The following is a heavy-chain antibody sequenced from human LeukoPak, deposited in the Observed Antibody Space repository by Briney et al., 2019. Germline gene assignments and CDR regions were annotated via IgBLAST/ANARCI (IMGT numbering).Heavy chain of an antibody. CDR2: IYYSGST. CDR3: ARERFPYYGGKSGSMREDAFDI. V-gene: IGHV4-59*01. Sequence: PSETLSLTCTVSGGSISSYYWIWIRQPPGKGLEWIGYIYYSGSTNYNPSLKSRVTISVDTSKNQFSLKLSSVTAADTAVYYCARERFPYYGGKSGSMREDAFDIWGQGTMVTVSS. CDR1: GGSISSYY. D-gene: IGHD4-23*01. J-gene: IGHJ3*02.